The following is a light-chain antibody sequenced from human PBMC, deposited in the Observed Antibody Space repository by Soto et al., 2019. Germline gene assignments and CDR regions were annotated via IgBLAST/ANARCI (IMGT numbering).Light chain of an antibody. CDR2: GAS. CDR3: QQYGSSLFT. J-gene: IGKJ3*01. Sequence: EIVLTQSPGTLSLSPGERATLSCRASQSVSSSYLAWYQQKPGQAPRLLIYGASSRATGIPDRFSGSGSGTYFTLTTSRLEPEDFAVYYCQQYGSSLFTFGHGTKVDIK. CDR1: QSVSSSY. V-gene: IGKV3-20*01.